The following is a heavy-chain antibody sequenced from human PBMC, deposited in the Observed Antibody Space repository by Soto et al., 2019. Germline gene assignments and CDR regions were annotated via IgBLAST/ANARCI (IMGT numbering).Heavy chain of an antibody. Sequence: GGSLRLSCAASGFTFSNAWMNWVRQAPGKGLEWVGRIKSKTDGGTTDYAAPVKGRFTISRDDSKNTLYLQMNSLKTEDTAVYYCTQGGGSGSYYYYYYGMDVWGQGTTVTVSS. V-gene: IGHV3-15*07. J-gene: IGHJ6*02. CDR1: GFTFSNAW. CDR3: TQGGGSGSYYYYYYGMDV. D-gene: IGHD3-10*01. CDR2: IKSKTDGGTT.